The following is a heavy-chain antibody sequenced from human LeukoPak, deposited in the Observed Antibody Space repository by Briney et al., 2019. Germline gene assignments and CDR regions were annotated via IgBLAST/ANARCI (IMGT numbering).Heavy chain of an antibody. D-gene: IGHD1-20*01. CDR1: GFTFSSYS. Sequence: GGSLRLSCAASGFTFSSYSMNWVRQAPGKGLEWVSSISSSSSYIYYADSANGRFTISRDNAKNSLFLQMNSLRAEDTALYFCAKDKSPYNWNAFDIWGRGTMVTVSS. CDR2: ISSSSSYI. CDR3: AKDKSPYNWNAFDI. J-gene: IGHJ3*02. V-gene: IGHV3-21*04.